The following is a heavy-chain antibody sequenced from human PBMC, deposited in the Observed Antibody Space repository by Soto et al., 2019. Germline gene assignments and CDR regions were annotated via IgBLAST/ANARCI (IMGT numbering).Heavy chain of an antibody. CDR3: ARGLASTQDNWFDP. CDR1: GGSISSGGYS. J-gene: IGHJ5*02. CDR2: IYHSGST. Sequence: SETLSLTCAVSGGSISSGGYSWSWIRQPPGKGLEWIGYIYHSGSTYYNPSLKSRVTISVDRSKNQFSLKLSSVTAADTAVYYCARGLASTQDNWFDPWGQGTLVTVSS. V-gene: IGHV4-30-2*01.